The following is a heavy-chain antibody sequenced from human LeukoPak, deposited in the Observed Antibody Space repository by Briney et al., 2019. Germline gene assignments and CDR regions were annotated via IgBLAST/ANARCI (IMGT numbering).Heavy chain of an antibody. CDR3: ARDRRDGYDWSLDY. V-gene: IGHV3-48*01. CDR2: ISSSSSTT. J-gene: IGHJ4*02. Sequence: GGSLRLSCAASGFTFSSYSMNWVRQAPGKGLEWVSYISSSSSTTYYADSVKGRFTISRDNAKNSLYLQMNGLRAEDTAVCYCARDRRDGYDWSLDYWGQGILVTVSS. D-gene: IGHD5-12*01. CDR1: GFTFSSYS.